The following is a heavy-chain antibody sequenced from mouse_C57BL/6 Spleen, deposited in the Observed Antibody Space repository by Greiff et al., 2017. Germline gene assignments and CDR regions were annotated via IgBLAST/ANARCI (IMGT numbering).Heavy chain of an antibody. Sequence: EVQLVESGGGLVKPGGSLKLSCAASGFTFSDYGMHWVRQAPEKGLEWVAYISSGSSTIYYADTVKGRFTISRDNAKNTLFLQMTSLRSEDTAMYYCAIIYYYGSSYVQAMDYWGQGTSVTVSS. D-gene: IGHD1-1*01. CDR1: GFTFSDYG. V-gene: IGHV5-17*01. CDR3: AIIYYYGSSYVQAMDY. CDR2: ISSGSSTI. J-gene: IGHJ4*01.